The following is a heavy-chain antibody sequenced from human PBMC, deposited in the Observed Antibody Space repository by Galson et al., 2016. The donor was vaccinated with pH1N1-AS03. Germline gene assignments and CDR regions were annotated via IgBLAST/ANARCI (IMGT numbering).Heavy chain of an antibody. Sequence: SLRLSCATSGFTFTDFAVSWVRQAPGRGLEWVSATSSSGGSTYYAESEKGRFTISRDYSKNTVDLQMNSLRAEDTAVYYCAKDRNDYRLHYFSGSNVWGQGTTVIVSS. CDR2: TSSSGGST. CDR1: GFTFTDFA. D-gene: IGHD1-1*01. J-gene: IGHJ6*02. CDR3: AKDRNDYRLHYFSGSNV. V-gene: IGHV3-23*01.